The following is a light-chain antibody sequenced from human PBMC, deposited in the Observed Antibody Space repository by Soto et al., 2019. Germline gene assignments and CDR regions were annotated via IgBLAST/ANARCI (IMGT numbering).Light chain of an antibody. J-gene: IGKJ1*01. Sequence: DMQMTQSPSTLSASVGDRVTITCRASQSINRWLAWYQHKPGKAPALLIYEASSLESGVPSRFSGSGFGTEFSLTISSLQPDDFATYYCQQYNSSPTFGHGTKVEIK. V-gene: IGKV1-5*03. CDR2: EAS. CDR1: QSINRW. CDR3: QQYNSSPT.